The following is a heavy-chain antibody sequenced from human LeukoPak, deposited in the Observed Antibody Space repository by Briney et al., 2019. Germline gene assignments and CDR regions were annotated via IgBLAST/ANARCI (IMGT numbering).Heavy chain of an antibody. D-gene: IGHD6-19*01. CDR1: GGSSSSYY. CDR2: IYYSGST. J-gene: IGHJ4*01. CDR3: ARSRGSGFSY. Sequence: PSETLSLTCTVSGGSSSSYYWSWIRQPPGKGLEWIGYIYYSGSTNYNPSLKSRVTISVDTSKNQFSLKLSSVTAADTAVYYCARSRGSGFSYWGQEPWSPSPQ. V-gene: IGHV4-59*08.